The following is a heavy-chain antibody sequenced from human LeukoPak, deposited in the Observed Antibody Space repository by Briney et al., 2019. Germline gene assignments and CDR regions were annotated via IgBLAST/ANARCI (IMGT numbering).Heavy chain of an antibody. CDR3: ARDAYDYVWGSYRPGIMDV. V-gene: IGHV3-21*01. CDR1: GFTFSSYE. CDR2: ISSSSSYI. Sequence: GGSLRLSCAASGFTFSSYEMNWVRQAPGKGLEWVSSISSSSSYIYYADSVKGRFTISRDNAKNSLYLQTNSLRAEDTAVYYCARDAYDYVWGSYRPGIMDVWGKGTTVTVSS. D-gene: IGHD3-16*02. J-gene: IGHJ6*03.